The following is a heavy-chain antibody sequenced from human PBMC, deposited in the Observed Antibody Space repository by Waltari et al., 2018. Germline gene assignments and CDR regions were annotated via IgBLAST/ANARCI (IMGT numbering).Heavy chain of an antibody. CDR3: AGDRAIGLFFDY. D-gene: IGHD2-2*01. Sequence: LWAGVRQYPEKGLEWIGQVHHSGKTHYNPSLQSRVAISLDKPKNHFSLNLNSVTAADTAIYYCAGDRAIGLFFDYWGRGTLVTVSS. V-gene: IGHV4-4*02. CDR2: VHHSGKT. J-gene: IGHJ4*02. CDR1: L.